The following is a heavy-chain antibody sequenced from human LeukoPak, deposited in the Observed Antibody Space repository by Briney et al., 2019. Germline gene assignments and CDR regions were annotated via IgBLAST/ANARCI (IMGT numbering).Heavy chain of an antibody. J-gene: IGHJ3*02. D-gene: IGHD4-17*01. Sequence: SETLSLTCAVSDDSFSSHYWTWIRQPPGKGLEWIGYISYIGSTNYNLPLKSRVTISIDTSKNQFSLKLSSVTAADTAVYFCARDLVTVTKGFDIWGQGTMVSVSS. V-gene: IGHV4-59*11. CDR1: DDSFSSHY. CDR3: ARDLVTVTKGFDI. CDR2: ISYIGST.